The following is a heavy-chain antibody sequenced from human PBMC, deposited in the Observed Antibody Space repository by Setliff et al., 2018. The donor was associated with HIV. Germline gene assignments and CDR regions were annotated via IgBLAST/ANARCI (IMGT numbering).Heavy chain of an antibody. D-gene: IGHD4-4*01. CDR3: VKEYHTEVTDTRVANYFDY. CDR1: GYYFSSSY. CDR2: INPRDGST. Sequence: ASVKVSCKASGYYFSSSYLYWVRQAPGQGLEWMGVINPRDGSTTYAQKFQGRVTITADESTSTVYMELRSLRSEDTAIYYCVKEYHTEVTDTRVANYFDYWGQGTLVTVSS. J-gene: IGHJ4*02. V-gene: IGHV1-46*01.